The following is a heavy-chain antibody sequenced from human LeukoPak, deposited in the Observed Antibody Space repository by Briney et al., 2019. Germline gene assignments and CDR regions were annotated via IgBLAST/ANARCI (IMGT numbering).Heavy chain of an antibody. Sequence: GGSLRLSCAASGFTFSSYAMSWVRQAPGRGLEWVSAISGSGGSTYYADSVKGRFTISRDNSKNTLYLQMNSLRAEDTAVYYCAKASTPPYYYDSSGYLRASGHFFQHWGQGTLVTVSS. J-gene: IGHJ1*01. CDR1: GFTFSSYA. CDR2: ISGSGGST. V-gene: IGHV3-23*01. D-gene: IGHD3-22*01. CDR3: AKASTPPYYYDSSGYLRASGHFFQH.